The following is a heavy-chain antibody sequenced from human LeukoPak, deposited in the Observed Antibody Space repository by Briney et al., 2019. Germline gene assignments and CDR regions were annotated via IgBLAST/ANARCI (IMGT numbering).Heavy chain of an antibody. J-gene: IGHJ4*02. V-gene: IGHV3-23*01. CDR2: ISTGGDRA. CDR1: GFTFSNFA. CDR3: AKDHKYRIAAAGRGWYFDY. D-gene: IGHD6-13*01. Sequence: GGSLRLSCAASGFTFSNFAMDWVRQPPGKGLEWLSAISTGGDRAYYADSVKGRFTTSRDNSRNTLYLQLNSLRAEDTAVYYCAKDHKYRIAAAGRGWYFDYWGQGTLVTVSS.